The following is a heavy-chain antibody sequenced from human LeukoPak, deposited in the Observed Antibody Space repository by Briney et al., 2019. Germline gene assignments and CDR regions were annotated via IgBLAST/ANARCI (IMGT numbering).Heavy chain of an antibody. CDR3: ARGPDPRV. Sequence: PSETLSLTCAVYGGSFSGYYWSWIRQPPGKGLEWIGEINHSGSTNHNPSLKSRVTISVDTSKNQFSLKLSSVTAADTAVYYCARGPDPRVWGQGTLVTVSS. J-gene: IGHJ4*02. CDR2: INHSGST. V-gene: IGHV4-34*01. CDR1: GGSFSGYY.